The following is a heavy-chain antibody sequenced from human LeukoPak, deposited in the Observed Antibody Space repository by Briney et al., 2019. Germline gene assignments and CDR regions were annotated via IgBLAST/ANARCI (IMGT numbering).Heavy chain of an antibody. J-gene: IGHJ4*02. Sequence: GGSLRLSCVASGFTFSGYHMSWIRQAPGKGLEWISYISSSGSTIYYADSVKGRFTISRDNAKNSLYLQMNSLRAEDTAVYYCARVRGSGFDFWGQGTLVTVSS. D-gene: IGHD6-19*01. CDR2: ISSSGSTI. CDR1: GFTFSGYH. V-gene: IGHV3-11*01. CDR3: ARVRGSGFDF.